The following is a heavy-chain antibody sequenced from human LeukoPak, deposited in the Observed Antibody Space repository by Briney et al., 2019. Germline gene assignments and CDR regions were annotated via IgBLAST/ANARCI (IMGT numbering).Heavy chain of an antibody. CDR2: ISNNGGYT. V-gene: IGHV3-23*01. D-gene: IGHD2-15*01. CDR3: AKQLGYCSDGSCYFPY. Sequence: GGSLRLSCVGSGFTFSRYWLNWVRQAPGKGLEWVSAISNNGGYTYYADSVQGRFTISRDNSKSTLCLQMNSLRAEDTAVYYCAKQLGYCSDGSCYFPYWGQGTLVTVSS. CDR1: GFTFSRYW. J-gene: IGHJ4*02.